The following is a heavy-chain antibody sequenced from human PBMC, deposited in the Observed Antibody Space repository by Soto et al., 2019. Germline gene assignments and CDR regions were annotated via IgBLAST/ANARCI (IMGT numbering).Heavy chain of an antibody. D-gene: IGHD3-3*01. CDR2: FYTGGST. V-gene: IGHV3-66*01. Sequence: EVQLVESGGGLVQPGGSLRLSCAVSGFTVSSNYMSWVRQAPGKGLEWVSIFYTGGSTYYSDSVKGRFTISRDNSKNTLYLQMNSLREEDTAGYYCVSYDFCSGYSDYWGQGTRVTVSS. J-gene: IGHJ4*02. CDR1: GFTVSSNY. CDR3: VSYDFCSGYSDY.